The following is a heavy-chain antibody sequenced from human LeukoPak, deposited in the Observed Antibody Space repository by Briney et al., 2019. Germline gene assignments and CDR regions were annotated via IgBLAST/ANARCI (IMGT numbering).Heavy chain of an antibody. J-gene: IGHJ3*02. Sequence: PGGSLRLSCAASGFTFSNYWMNWVRQAPGKGLEWVGRIKSEIDGGTTDYAAPVQGRFTISRDDSQAIVYLQLNSLKSEDTAVYYCTTGGNVIVAGTRAFDIWGQGTLVTVSS. CDR3: TTGGNVIVAGTRAFDI. D-gene: IGHD5-12*01. CDR1: GFTFSNYW. CDR2: IKSEIDGGTT. V-gene: IGHV3-15*07.